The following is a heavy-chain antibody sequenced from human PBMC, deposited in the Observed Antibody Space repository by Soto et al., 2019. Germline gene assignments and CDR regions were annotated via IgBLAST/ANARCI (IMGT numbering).Heavy chain of an antibody. J-gene: IGHJ4*02. CDR1: GYTFTGYY. CDR2: INPNSGGT. Sequence: GASVKVSCKASGYTFTGYYMHWVRQAPGQGLEWMGWINPNSGGTNYAQKFQGWVTMTRDTSISTAYMELSRLRSDDTAVYYCARGYYASSNAMGYWGQGTLVTVSS. D-gene: IGHD3-22*01. V-gene: IGHV1-2*04. CDR3: ARGYYASSNAMGY.